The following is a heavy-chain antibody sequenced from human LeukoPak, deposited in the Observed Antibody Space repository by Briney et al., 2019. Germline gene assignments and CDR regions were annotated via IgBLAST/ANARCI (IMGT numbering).Heavy chain of an antibody. CDR1: GFTFSSYW. CDR2: INSDGSST. Sequence: VGSLRLSCAASGFTFSSYWMHWVRRAPGKGLVWVSRINSDGSSTIYADSVKGRFTISRDNAKNTLSLQMNSLRAEDTAIYYCARVGGPIDIDYWGQGTLVTVSS. V-gene: IGHV3-74*01. D-gene: IGHD3-16*01. J-gene: IGHJ4*02. CDR3: ARVGGPIDIDY.